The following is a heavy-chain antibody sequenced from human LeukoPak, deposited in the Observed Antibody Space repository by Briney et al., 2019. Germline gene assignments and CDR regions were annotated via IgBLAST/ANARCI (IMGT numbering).Heavy chain of an antibody. CDR3: ARVGSIAVAGRAGWYFDL. CDR1: GGTFSGYA. CDR2: IIPIFGTA. V-gene: IGHV1-69*05. J-gene: IGHJ2*01. D-gene: IGHD6-19*01. Sequence: SVKVSCKASGGTFSGYAISWVRQAPGQGLEWMGGIIPIFGTANYAQKFQGRVTITTDESTSTAYMELSSLRSEDTAVYYCARVGSIAVAGRAGWYFDLWGRGTLVTVSS.